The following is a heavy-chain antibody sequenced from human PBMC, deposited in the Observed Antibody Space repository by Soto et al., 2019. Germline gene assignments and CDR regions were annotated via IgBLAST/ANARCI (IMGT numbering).Heavy chain of an antibody. Sequence: QVQLVQSGAEVKKPGSSVKVSCKASGGTFSSYAISWVRQAPGQGLEWMGGIIPISGTANYAQKFQGRVTITADESTSTAYMELSSLRSEDTAVYYCARSEGSSTSLEIDYSYYYGMDVWGQGTTVTVSS. D-gene: IGHD2-2*01. CDR3: ARSEGSSTSLEIDYSYYYGMDV. CDR1: GGTFSSYA. V-gene: IGHV1-69*01. CDR2: IIPISGTA. J-gene: IGHJ6*02.